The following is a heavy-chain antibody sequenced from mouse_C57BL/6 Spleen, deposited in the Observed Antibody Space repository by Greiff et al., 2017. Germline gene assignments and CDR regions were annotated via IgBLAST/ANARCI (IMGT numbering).Heavy chain of an antibody. Sequence: EVQLQQSGPELVKPGASVKISRKASGYTFTDYYMNWVKQSHGKSLEWIGDINPNNGGTSYNQKFKGKATLTVDKSSSTAYMELRSLTSEDSAVYYCASLHITTVVAYDYWGQGTTLTVSS. CDR2: INPNNGGT. D-gene: IGHD1-1*01. CDR3: ASLHITTVVAYDY. J-gene: IGHJ2*01. V-gene: IGHV1-26*01. CDR1: GYTFTDYY.